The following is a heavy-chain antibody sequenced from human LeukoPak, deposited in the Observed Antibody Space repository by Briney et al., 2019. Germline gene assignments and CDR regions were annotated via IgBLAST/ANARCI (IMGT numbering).Heavy chain of an antibody. CDR1: GFSVSTYY. CDR3: ARNPGAFDI. CDR2: IYGGGGT. J-gene: IGHJ3*02. V-gene: IGHV3-66*01. Sequence: GGSQRLSCAASGFSVSTYYMTWVRQAPGKGLECVSVIYGGGGTYYADSVKGRFTISRDNSKNTIYLQMNSLRAEDTAIYYCARNPGAFDIWGQGTMVTVS.